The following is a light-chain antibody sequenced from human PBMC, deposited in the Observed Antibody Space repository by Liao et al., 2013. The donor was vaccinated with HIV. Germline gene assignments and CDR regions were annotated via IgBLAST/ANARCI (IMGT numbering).Light chain of an antibody. J-gene: IGLJ3*02. CDR3: QVWDSSSDQVV. CDR2: YDS. CDR1: YIGNKG. Sequence: SYVVTQPPSVSVAPGETATITCGGNYIGNKGVYWYQQKPGQAPVMVISYDSDRPSGIPERFSGSNSGNTATLTLSRVEAGDEADYYCQVWDSSSDQVVFGRRDQADRP. V-gene: IGLV3-21*01.